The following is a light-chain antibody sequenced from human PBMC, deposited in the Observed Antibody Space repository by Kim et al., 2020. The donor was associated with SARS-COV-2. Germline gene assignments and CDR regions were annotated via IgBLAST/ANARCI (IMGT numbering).Light chain of an antibody. CDR2: AAS. CDR3: QQYATPVGT. CDR1: ETVDSNY. V-gene: IGKV3-20*01. J-gene: IGKJ2*01. Sequence: IVLTQSPGTLSVSPGQRATLSCRASETVDSNYLSCYQQKPGQAPRLIIYAASIRAAGIPDRFSGRGSAQDCPITITSLEPAAGAVYYCQQYATPVGTFGQGTKLEI.